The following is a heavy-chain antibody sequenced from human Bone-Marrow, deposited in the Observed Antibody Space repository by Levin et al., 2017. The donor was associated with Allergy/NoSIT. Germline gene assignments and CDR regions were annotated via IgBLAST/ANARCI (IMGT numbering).Heavy chain of an antibody. CDR3: AQERAYCSGNNGHGMDV. J-gene: IGHJ6*02. V-gene: IGHV1-2*06. Sequence: GASVKVSCKASGNTFIGYYIYWVRQAPGQGPEWMGRINPKSGSTAYEQKFQGRVTMTRDTSITTAYMELISLTSDDTAIYYCAQERAYCSGNNGHGMDVWGQGTTVTVSS. CDR1: GNTFIGYY. CDR2: INPKSGST. D-gene: IGHD2-21*01.